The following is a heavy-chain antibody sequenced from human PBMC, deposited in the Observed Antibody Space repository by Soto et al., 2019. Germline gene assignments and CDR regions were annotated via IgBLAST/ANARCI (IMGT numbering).Heavy chain of an antibody. D-gene: IGHD6-19*01. CDR3: AREGKRYSSGWYHDAFDI. Sequence: PGGSLRLSCAASGFTFSSYAMHWVRQAPGKGLEWVAVISYDGSNKYYADSVKGRFTISRDNSKNTLYLQMNSLRAEDTAVYYCAREGKRYSSGWYHDAFDIWGQGTMVTVSS. V-gene: IGHV3-30-3*01. J-gene: IGHJ3*02. CDR2: ISYDGSNK. CDR1: GFTFSSYA.